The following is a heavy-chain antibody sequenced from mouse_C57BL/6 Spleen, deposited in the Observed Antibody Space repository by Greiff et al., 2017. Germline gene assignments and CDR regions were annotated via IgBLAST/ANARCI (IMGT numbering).Heavy chain of an antibody. CDR2: IYPGGGYT. D-gene: IGHD1-1*01. CDR3: ARGGYGSSSFDY. Sequence: LQESGAELVRPGTSVKMSCKASGYTFTNYWIGWAKPRPGHGLEWIGDIYPGGGYTNYNEKFKGKATLTADKSSSTAYMQFSSLTSEDSAIYYCARGGYGSSSFDYWGQGTTLTVSS. V-gene: IGHV1-63*01. J-gene: IGHJ2*01. CDR1: GYTFTNYW.